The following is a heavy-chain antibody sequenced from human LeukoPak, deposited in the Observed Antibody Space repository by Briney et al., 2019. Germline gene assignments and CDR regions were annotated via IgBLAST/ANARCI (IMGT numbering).Heavy chain of an antibody. CDR3: ARQIPEEGYCSNGVCYGPRSAFDY. V-gene: IGHV1-2*06. J-gene: IGHJ4*02. CDR2: INPNSGGT. Sequence: GASVKVSCKASGYTFTGYYMHWVRQAPGQGLEWMGRINPNSGGTNYAQKFQGRVTMTTDTSTSTAYMELRSLRSDDTAVYYCARQIPEEGYCSNGVCYGPRSAFDYWGQGTLVTVSS. CDR1: GYTFTGYY. D-gene: IGHD2-8*01.